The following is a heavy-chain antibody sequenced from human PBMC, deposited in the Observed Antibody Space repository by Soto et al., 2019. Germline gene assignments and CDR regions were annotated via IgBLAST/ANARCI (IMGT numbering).Heavy chain of an antibody. D-gene: IGHD3-22*01. V-gene: IGHV4-30-4*01. CDR2: IYYSGST. J-gene: IGHJ5*02. Sequence: SETLSLTCTVSGGSISSGDCYWSWIRQPPGKGLEWIGYIYYSGSTYYNPSLKSRVTISVDTSKNQFSLKLSSVTAADTAVYYCARWLRGSGYLTGDWFDPWGQGTLVTVSS. CDR3: ARWLRGSGYLTGDWFDP. CDR1: GGSISSGDCY.